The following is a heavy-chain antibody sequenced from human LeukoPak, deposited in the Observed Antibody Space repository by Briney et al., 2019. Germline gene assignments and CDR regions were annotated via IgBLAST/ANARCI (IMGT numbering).Heavy chain of an antibody. V-gene: IGHV4-59*01. CDR1: GGSISSYY. Sequence: SETLSLTCTVSGGSISSYYWSWIRQPPGRGLEWIGYIYYSGSTNYNPSLKTRVTISVDTSKNQFSLKLSSVTAADTAVYYCAREEGYFDYWGQGTLVTVSS. J-gene: IGHJ4*02. CDR2: IYYSGST. CDR3: AREEGYFDY.